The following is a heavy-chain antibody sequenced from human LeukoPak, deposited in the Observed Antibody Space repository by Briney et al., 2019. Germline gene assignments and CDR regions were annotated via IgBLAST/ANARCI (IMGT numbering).Heavy chain of an antibody. V-gene: IGHV3-9*01. CDR2: TSWNSGSI. D-gene: IGHD2-15*01. Sequence: GGSLRLSCAASGFTFDDYAMHWVRQAPGKGLEWVSGTSWNSGSIGYADSVKGRFTISRDNAKNSLYLQMNSLRAEDTALYYCARDAAAYCSGGSCYPRYWGQGTLVTVSS. CDR1: GFTFDDYA. CDR3: ARDAAAYCSGGSCYPRY. J-gene: IGHJ4*02.